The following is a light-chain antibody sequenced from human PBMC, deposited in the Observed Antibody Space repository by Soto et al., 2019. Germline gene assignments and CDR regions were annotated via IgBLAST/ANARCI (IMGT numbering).Light chain of an antibody. CDR3: QSYDSSLSGSYV. J-gene: IGLJ1*01. CDR2: GNS. CDR1: SSNIGAGYD. V-gene: IGLV1-40*01. Sequence: VLTQPPSVSGVPGQRVTISCTGSSSNIGAGYDVHWYQQLPGTAPKLLIYGNSNRPSGVPDRFSGSKSGTSASLAITGLQAEDDADYYCQSYDSSLSGSYVFGTGTKVTVL.